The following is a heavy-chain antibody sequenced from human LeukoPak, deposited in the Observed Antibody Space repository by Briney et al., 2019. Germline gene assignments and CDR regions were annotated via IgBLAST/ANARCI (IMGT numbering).Heavy chain of an antibody. CDR1: GGSFSGYY. CDR3: ARDTYDILTGPLNWFDP. V-gene: IGHV4-34*01. Sequence: SETLSLTCAVYGGSFSGYYWSWIRQPPGKGLEWIGEINHSGSTNYNPSLKSRVTISVDTSKNQFSLKLSSVTAADTAVYYCARDTYDILTGPLNWFDPWGQGTLVTVSS. J-gene: IGHJ5*02. D-gene: IGHD3-9*01. CDR2: INHSGST.